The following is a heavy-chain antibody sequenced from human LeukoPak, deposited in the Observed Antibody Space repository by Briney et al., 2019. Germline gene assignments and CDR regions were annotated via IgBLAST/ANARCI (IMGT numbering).Heavy chain of an antibody. CDR2: IYYSGST. Sequence: SETLSLTCAVSGYSISSSNWWGWIRQPPGKGLEWLGYIYYSGSTYYNPSLKSRVTMSVDTSKNQFSLKLSSVTAVDTAVYYCARGRDGYSNDAFDIWGQGTMVTVSS. V-gene: IGHV4-28*03. CDR1: GYSISSSNW. J-gene: IGHJ3*02. D-gene: IGHD5-24*01. CDR3: ARGRDGYSNDAFDI.